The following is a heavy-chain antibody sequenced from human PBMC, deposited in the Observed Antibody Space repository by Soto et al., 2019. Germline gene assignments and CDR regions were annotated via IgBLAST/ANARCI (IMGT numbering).Heavy chain of an antibody. CDR3: GRGGCSGGSCYSSPARIRYYYYMDV. V-gene: IGHV4-39*01. CDR1: GGSISSSSYY. Sequence: QLQLQESGPGLVKPSETLSLTCTVSGGSISSSSYYWGWIRQPPGKGLEWIGSIYYSGSTYYNPSLKSRVNISVDTSKNQFSLKLSSVTAADTAVYYCGRGGCSGGSCYSSPARIRYYYYMDVWGKGTTVTVSS. CDR2: IYYSGST. D-gene: IGHD2-15*01. J-gene: IGHJ6*03.